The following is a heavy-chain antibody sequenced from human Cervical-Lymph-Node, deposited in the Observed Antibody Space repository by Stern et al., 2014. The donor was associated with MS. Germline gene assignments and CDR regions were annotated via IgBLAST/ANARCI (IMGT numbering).Heavy chain of an antibody. CDR1: GGSLSGYA. J-gene: IGHJ6*02. V-gene: IGHV1-69*06. D-gene: IGHD1-26*01. CDR2: ISPIFGTS. CDR3: ARGETPIPSYGMDV. Sequence: VQLVESGAEVKKPGASVKVSCKASGGSLSGYAISWVRQAPGQGLVWLGRISPIFGTSNYAQKFQGRVTIIADRSTNTAYMELSSLRTEDTAIYYCARGETPIPSYGMDVWGQGTTVTVSS.